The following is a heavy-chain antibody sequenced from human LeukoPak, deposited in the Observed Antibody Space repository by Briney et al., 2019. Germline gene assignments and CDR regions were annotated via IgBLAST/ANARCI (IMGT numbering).Heavy chain of an antibody. D-gene: IGHD2-15*01. CDR2: INPSGGST. J-gene: IGHJ6*02. V-gene: IGHV1-46*01. CDR1: GCTFTNYY. CDR3: ARGPRGGSGYPPPYYYYGMDV. Sequence: GASVRVSCKASGCTFTNYYMHWVRQAPGQGLEWMGIINPSGGSTSYAQQFQGRVTMTRDTSTSTVYMELSSLRSEDTAVYYCARGPRGGSGYPPPYYYYGMDVWGQGTTVTVSS.